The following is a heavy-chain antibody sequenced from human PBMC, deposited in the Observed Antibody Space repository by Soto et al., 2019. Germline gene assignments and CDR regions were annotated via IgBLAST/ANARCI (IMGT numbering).Heavy chain of an antibody. CDR2: ISAYNGNT. CDR1: GYTFTSYG. V-gene: IGHV1-18*01. J-gene: IGHJ6*02. D-gene: IGHD2-2*01. CDR3: AREDCSTTTCSKHYYYYYGMDV. Sequence: ASVKVSCKASGYTFTSYGISWVRQAPGQGLEWMGWISAYNGNTNYAQKLQGRVTMTTDTSTSTAYMELRSLRSDDTAVYYCAREDCSTTTCSKHYYYYYGMDVWGQGTTVTVSS.